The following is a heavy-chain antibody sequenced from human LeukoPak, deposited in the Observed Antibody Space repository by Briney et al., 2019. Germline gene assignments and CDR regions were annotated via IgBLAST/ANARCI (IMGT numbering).Heavy chain of an antibody. D-gene: IGHD3-22*01. Sequence: ASVKVSCKASGYTFTSYYMHWVRQAPGQGLEWMGIINPSGGSASYAQKFQGRVTMTRDTSTSTVYMEVSSLRSEDTAVYYCARDIASSGYYWDWGQGTLVTVSS. CDR3: ARDIASSGYYWD. V-gene: IGHV1-46*01. CDR2: INPSGGSA. J-gene: IGHJ4*02. CDR1: GYTFTSYY.